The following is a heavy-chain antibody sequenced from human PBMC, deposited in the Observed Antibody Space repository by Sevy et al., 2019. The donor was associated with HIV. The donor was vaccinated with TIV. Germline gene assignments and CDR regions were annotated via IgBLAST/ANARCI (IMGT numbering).Heavy chain of an antibody. V-gene: IGHV3-7*01. J-gene: IGHJ4*02. D-gene: IGHD3-16*01. Sequence: GGSLRLSCAASGFTFSANWMNWVRQAPGEGLEWVANIKGEGSEKHYVDSLEGRFTISRDNAKNLLYLQMNSLRVEDTAVYYCAHETFGRFESWGQGTLVTVSS. CDR1: GFTFSANW. CDR2: IKGEGSEK. CDR3: AHETFGRFES.